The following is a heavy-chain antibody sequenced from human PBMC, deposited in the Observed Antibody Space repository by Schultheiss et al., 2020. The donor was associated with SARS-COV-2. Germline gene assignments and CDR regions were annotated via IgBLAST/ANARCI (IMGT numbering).Heavy chain of an antibody. D-gene: IGHD3-3*01. Sequence: GGSLRLSCAASGFTFSSYWMHWVRQAPGKGLVWVSRINSDGSSTSYADSVKGRFTISRDNAKNTLYLQMNSLRAEDTAVYYCARDEYYDFWSGYYLYYYGMDVWGQGTTVTVSS. J-gene: IGHJ6*02. CDR3: ARDEYYDFWSGYYLYYYGMDV. CDR2: INSDGSST. V-gene: IGHV3-74*01. CDR1: GFTFSSYW.